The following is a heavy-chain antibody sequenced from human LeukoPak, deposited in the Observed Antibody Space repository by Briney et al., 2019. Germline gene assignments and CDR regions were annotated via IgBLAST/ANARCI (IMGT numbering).Heavy chain of an antibody. CDR2: ISGYNGNT. Sequence: ASVKVSFKASGYTFTSYGISWVRQAPGQGLEWMGWISGYNGNTNYAQNLQGRVTMTTDTSTSTAYMELRSLRSDDTAVYYCARVAEQLVNYWGQGTLVTVSS. CDR3: ARVAEQLVNY. CDR1: GYTFTSYG. J-gene: IGHJ4*02. D-gene: IGHD6-13*01. V-gene: IGHV1-18*01.